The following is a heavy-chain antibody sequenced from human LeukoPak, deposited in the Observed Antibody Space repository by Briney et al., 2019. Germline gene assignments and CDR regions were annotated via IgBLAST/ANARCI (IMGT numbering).Heavy chain of an antibody. J-gene: IGHJ4*02. D-gene: IGHD3-22*01. Sequence: GGSLRLSCAASGFIVSSNYMSWVRQAPGKGLEYVSVIYSDGTTKYADSVKGRFTISRDNSKNTLYLQMNSLRAEDTAVYYCASAGDYYYDSSGYYYWGQGTLVTVSS. V-gene: IGHV3-53*01. CDR1: GFIVSSNY. CDR2: IYSDGTT. CDR3: ASAGDYYYDSSGYYY.